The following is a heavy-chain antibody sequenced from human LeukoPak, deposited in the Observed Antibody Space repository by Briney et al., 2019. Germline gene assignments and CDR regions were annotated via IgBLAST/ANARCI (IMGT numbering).Heavy chain of an antibody. CDR3: AKVPVDSSSWYVDY. J-gene: IGHJ4*02. Sequence: ASVKVSCKASGYTFTSYDINWVRQATGQGLEWMGWMNPNSGNTGYAQKFQGRVTMTRNTSISTAYMELSSLRSEDTAVYYCAKVPVDSSSWYVDYWGQGTLVTVSS. D-gene: IGHD6-13*01. CDR1: GYTFTSYD. CDR2: MNPNSGNT. V-gene: IGHV1-8*01.